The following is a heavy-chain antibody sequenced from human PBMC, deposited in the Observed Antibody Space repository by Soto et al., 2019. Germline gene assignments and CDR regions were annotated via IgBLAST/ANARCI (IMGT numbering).Heavy chain of an antibody. V-gene: IGHV4-59*01. J-gene: IGHJ1*01. D-gene: IGHD6-13*01. CDR3: ERFSAAAVDS. CDR2: IYYSGST. CDR1: GGSISSYY. Sequence: PSETLSLTCTVSGGSISSYYWSWIRQPPGKGLEWIGYIYYSGSTNYNPSLKSRVTISVDTSKNQFSLKPSAVTAADTAVYYCERFSAAAVDSWGQGTLVTVSS.